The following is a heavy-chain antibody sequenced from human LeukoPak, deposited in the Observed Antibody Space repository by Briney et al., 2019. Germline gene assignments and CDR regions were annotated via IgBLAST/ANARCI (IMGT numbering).Heavy chain of an antibody. V-gene: IGHV1-18*01. CDR2: ISAYNGNT. CDR1: GYTFTSYG. Sequence: ASVKVSCRASGYTFTSYGISWVRQAPGQGLEWMGWISAYNGNTNYAQKLQGRVTMTTDTSTSTAYMELRSLRSDDTAVYYCARGGYSRSSEYYYGMDVWGQGTTVTVSS. J-gene: IGHJ6*02. D-gene: IGHD6-6*01. CDR3: ARGGYSRSSEYYYGMDV.